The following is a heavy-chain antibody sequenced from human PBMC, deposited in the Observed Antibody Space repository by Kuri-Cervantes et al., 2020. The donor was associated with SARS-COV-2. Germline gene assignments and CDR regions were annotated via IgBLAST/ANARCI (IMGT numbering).Heavy chain of an antibody. CDR3: ARAPGDYYGFEGYFDY. Sequence: SETLSLTCTVSGGSISSYYWSWIRQPPGKGLEWIGYIYYSGSTNYNPSLKSRVTISVDTSKNQCSLKLSSVTAADTAVYYCARAPGDYYGFEGYFDYWGQGTLVTVSS. J-gene: IGHJ4*02. D-gene: IGHD3-10*01. CDR1: GGSISSYY. V-gene: IGHV4-59*01. CDR2: IYYSGST.